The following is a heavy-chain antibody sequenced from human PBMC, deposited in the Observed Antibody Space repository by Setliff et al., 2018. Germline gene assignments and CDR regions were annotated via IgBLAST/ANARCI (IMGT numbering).Heavy chain of an antibody. V-gene: IGHV3-15*01. Sequence: GSLRLSCVASGFTFSNAWMTWVRQAPGKGPEWVGRIKSSTEGATSDYGAPAKGRFTISRDDSKNMVFLQMNNLRTEDTGFYYCATGPRDSRNYLTWLNPWGQGTLVTVSS. J-gene: IGHJ5*02. CDR3: ATGPRDSRNYLTWLNP. CDR2: IKSSTEGATS. D-gene: IGHD4-4*01. CDR1: GFTFSNAW.